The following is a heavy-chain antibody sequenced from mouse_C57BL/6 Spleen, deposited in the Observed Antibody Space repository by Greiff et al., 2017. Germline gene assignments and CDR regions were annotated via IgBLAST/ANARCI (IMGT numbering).Heavy chain of an antibody. Sequence: QVQLQQSGPGLVAPSQSLSITCTVSGFSLTSYGVHWVRQPPGKGLEWMVVIWSDGSTTYNSALKSRLSISNDNSKSQVFLKMNSLQTDDTAMYYCARDYGSSRFAYWGQGTLVTVSA. CDR3: ARDYGSSRFAY. D-gene: IGHD1-1*01. V-gene: IGHV2-6*03. J-gene: IGHJ3*01. CDR2: IWSDGST. CDR1: GFSLTSYG.